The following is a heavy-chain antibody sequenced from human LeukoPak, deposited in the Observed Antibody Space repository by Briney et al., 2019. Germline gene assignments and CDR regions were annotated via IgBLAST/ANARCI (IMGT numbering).Heavy chain of an antibody. CDR1: GFAISKSW. D-gene: IGHD3/OR15-3a*01. CDR2: IRGDGSVT. CDR3: TRTDWFDV. Sequence: GGSLRLSCIASGFAISKSWMNWVRQAPGKGLEWVSRIRGDGSVTTYADSVKGRFTVSRDNAKNTLYLQMSSLRDEDTAVYHCTRTDWFDVGGQGTLVTVSS. V-gene: IGHV3-74*01. J-gene: IGHJ5*02.